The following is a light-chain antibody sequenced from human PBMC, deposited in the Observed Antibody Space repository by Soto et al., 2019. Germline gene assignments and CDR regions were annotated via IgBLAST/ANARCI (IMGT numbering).Light chain of an antibody. V-gene: IGKV3-15*01. CDR2: DTS. Sequence: EIVLTQFPAALSVSPGERATLSCWASYTVGTNLAWYQQKPGQAPRLLIYDTSTRATGVPARFSGSGSGTEFSLTISSLQAEDSEVYHGHQYSNTFRTFGQGTQVEIK. CDR3: HQYSNTFRT. J-gene: IGKJ1*01. CDR1: YTVGTN.